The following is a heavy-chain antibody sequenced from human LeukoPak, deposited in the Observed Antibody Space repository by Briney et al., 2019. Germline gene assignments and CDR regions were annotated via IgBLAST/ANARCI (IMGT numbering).Heavy chain of an antibody. Sequence: GGSLRLSCAASGFTFSSYAMTWVRQVPGKGLEWVSGITGSGGSTTYADSVKGQFTISRDNSKNTLYLQMNSLRDEDTAVHYCAKEGKLGLDYWGQGTLVTVSS. J-gene: IGHJ4*02. CDR2: ITGSGGST. CDR3: AKEGKLGLDY. V-gene: IGHV3-23*01. D-gene: IGHD3-10*01. CDR1: GFTFSSYA.